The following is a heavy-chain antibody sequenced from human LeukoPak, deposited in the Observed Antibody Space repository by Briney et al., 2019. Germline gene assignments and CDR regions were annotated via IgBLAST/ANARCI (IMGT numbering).Heavy chain of an antibody. CDR3: ARGLSRVVPAAIGY. Sequence: ASVKVSCKASGYTFTSYDINWVRHATGQGLEWMGWMNPNSGNTGYAQKFQGRVTMTRNTSISTAYMELSSLRSEDTAVYYCARGLSRVVPAAIGYWGQGTLVTVSS. J-gene: IGHJ4*02. CDR1: GYTFTSYD. CDR2: MNPNSGNT. V-gene: IGHV1-8*01. D-gene: IGHD2-2*01.